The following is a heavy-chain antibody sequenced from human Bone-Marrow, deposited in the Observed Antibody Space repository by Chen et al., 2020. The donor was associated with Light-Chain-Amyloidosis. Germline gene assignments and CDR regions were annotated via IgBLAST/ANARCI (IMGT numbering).Heavy chain of an antibody. CDR1: GFTFSSYS. CDR3: ARRGAVAGIIDY. J-gene: IGHJ4*02. CDR2: ISSSSSYI. Sequence: EVQLVESVGGLVKPGGSLRLSCAASGFTFSSYSMNWVRQAPGKGLEWVSSISSSSSYIYYADSVKGRFTISRDNAKNSLYLQMNSLRAEDTAVYYCARRGAVAGIIDYWGQGTLVTVSS. D-gene: IGHD6-19*01. V-gene: IGHV3-21*01.